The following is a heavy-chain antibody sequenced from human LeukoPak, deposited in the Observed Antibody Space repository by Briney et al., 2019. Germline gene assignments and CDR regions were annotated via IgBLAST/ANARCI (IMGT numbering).Heavy chain of an antibody. V-gene: IGHV1-2*02. Sequence: ASVKVSCKASGYTFTGYYMHWVRQAPGQGLEWMGWINPNSGGTNYAQKFQGRVTMTRDTSISTAYMELSRLRSDDTAVYYCASLPYYYDSSGYSLDPWGQGTLVTVSS. J-gene: IGHJ5*02. CDR1: GYTFTGYY. D-gene: IGHD3-22*01. CDR2: INPNSGGT. CDR3: ASLPYYYDSSGYSLDP.